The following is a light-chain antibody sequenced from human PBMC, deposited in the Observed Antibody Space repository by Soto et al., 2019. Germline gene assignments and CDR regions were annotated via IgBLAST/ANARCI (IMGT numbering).Light chain of an antibody. Sequence: EIVMTQSPATLCVSPGETASLSCRASQSAGNFLAWYQQKPGQAPRLLIYYISTRATGIPARFSGSGSGTEFTLTINRLQSEDSAVYYCQQHNQRPITFGQGTRLEIK. CDR2: YIS. J-gene: IGKJ5*01. CDR3: QQHNQRPIT. CDR1: QSAGNF. V-gene: IGKV3D-15*01.